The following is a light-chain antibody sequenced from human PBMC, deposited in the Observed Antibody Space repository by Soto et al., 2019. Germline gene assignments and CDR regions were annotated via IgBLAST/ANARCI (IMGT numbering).Light chain of an antibody. Sequence: QSALTQPASVSGSPGQSITISCTGTSSDVGGYNYVSWYQQHPGKAPKLMIYEVSNRPSGISNRFSGSKSGNTASLTISGLQAEDEADYYCSSYTSSSKVVFGGGTKVTV. CDR2: EVS. CDR1: SSDVGGYNY. V-gene: IGLV2-14*01. CDR3: SSYTSSSKVV. J-gene: IGLJ2*01.